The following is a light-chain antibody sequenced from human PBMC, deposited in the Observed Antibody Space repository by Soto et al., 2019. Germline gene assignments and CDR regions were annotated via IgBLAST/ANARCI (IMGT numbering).Light chain of an antibody. CDR3: QQYGSSPRT. J-gene: IGKJ5*01. Sequence: EIVLAQSPATLSLSPGERATLSCRASQSVSGSYLAWYQQKPGQAPRLLIYGASSRGTGIPDRFSGSGSGTDFTLTISRLEPEDSAVYYCQQYGSSPRTFGQGTRLEI. CDR2: GAS. CDR1: QSVSGSY. V-gene: IGKV3-20*01.